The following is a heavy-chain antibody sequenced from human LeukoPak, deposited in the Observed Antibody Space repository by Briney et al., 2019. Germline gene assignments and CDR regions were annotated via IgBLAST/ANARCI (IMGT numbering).Heavy chain of an antibody. V-gene: IGHV4-39*07. Sequence: PSETLSLTCTVSGGSISSSSYYWGWIRQPPGKGLEWIGSIYYSGSTYYNPSLKSRVTISVDTSKNQFSLKLSSVTAADTAVYYCARGSRESFDYWGQGTLVTVSS. CDR2: IYYSGST. J-gene: IGHJ4*02. CDR3: ARGSRESFDY. CDR1: GGSISSSSYY. D-gene: IGHD3-10*01.